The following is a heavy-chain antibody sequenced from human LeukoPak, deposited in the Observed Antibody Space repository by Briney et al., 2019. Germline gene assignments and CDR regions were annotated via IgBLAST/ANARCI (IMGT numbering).Heavy chain of an antibody. CDR2: TYYRSKWYN. CDR1: GDSVPSNSAA. J-gene: IGHJ4*02. D-gene: IGHD6-19*01. CDR3: ARALRYSSGWALDY. Sequence: SQTLSLTCAISGDSVPSNSAAWNWIRQSPSRGLEWLGRTYYRSKWYNDYAVSVKSRITLNPDTSKNQFSLQLNSVTPEDTAVYFCARALRYSSGWALDYWGQGTLVTVSS. V-gene: IGHV6-1*01.